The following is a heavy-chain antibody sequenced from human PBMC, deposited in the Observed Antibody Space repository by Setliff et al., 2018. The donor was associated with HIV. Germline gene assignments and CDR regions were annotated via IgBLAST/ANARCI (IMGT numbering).Heavy chain of an antibody. Sequence: SETLSLTCTVSGAAIRSYYWSWIRQRPGKGLEWIGYSYPSAFTAYNPSRKSRVTITVDTSKNQSPLKVNSVTAADTAVYYCARGARLLAGYSDRWDYYYMAVWGKGTTVTVSS. CDR2: SYPSAFT. J-gene: IGHJ6*03. CDR1: GAAIRSYY. CDR3: ARGARLLAGYSDRWDYYYMAV. V-gene: IGHV4-59*12. D-gene: IGHD6-13*01.